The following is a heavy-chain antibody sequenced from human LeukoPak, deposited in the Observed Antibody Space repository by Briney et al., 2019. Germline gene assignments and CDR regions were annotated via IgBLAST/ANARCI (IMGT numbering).Heavy chain of an antibody. CDR3: ARAQWELFHY. CDR1: GYTFTGYY. V-gene: IGHV1-2*02. CDR2: INPNSGGT. D-gene: IGHD1-26*01. J-gene: IGHJ4*02. Sequence: ASVKVSCKASGYTFTGYYIHWVRQAPGQGLEWMGWINPNSGGTNYAQKFQGRVTMTRDTSISTAYMELSRLRSDDTAVYYCARAQWELFHYWGQGTLVTVSS.